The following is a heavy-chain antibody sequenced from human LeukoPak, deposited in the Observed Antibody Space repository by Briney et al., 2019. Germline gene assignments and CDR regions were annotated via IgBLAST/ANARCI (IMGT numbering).Heavy chain of an antibody. J-gene: IGHJ4*02. CDR1: GYTFTSYG. V-gene: IGHV1-18*01. D-gene: IGHD3-22*01. Sequence: GASVNVSCKASGYTFTSYGISWVRQAPGQGLEWMGWISAYNGNTNYAQKLQGRVTTTTDTSTSTAYMELRSLRSDDTAVYYCARDRLRGNYYDSSGYYYLDYWGQGTLVTVSS. CDR2: ISAYNGNT. CDR3: ARDRLRGNYYDSSGYYYLDY.